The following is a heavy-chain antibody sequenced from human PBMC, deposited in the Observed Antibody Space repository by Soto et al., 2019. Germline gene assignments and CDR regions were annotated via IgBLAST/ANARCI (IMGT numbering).Heavy chain of an antibody. CDR3: ARESTTEYYYYYMDV. Sequence: GASGKVSCKASGGTFSSYTISWVRQAPGQGLEWMGRIIPILGIANYAQKFQGRVTITADKSTSTAYMELSSLRSEDTAVYYCARESTTEYYYYYMDVWGKGTTVTVSS. J-gene: IGHJ6*03. CDR2: IIPILGIA. CDR1: GGTFSSYT. V-gene: IGHV1-69*04. D-gene: IGHD4-4*01.